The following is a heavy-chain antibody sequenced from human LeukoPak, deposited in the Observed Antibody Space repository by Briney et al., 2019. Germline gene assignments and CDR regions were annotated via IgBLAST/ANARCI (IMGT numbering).Heavy chain of an antibody. D-gene: IGHD2-2*01. V-gene: IGHV3-30-3*01. CDR1: GFTFSSYA. CDR2: ISYDGSNK. Sequence: GGSLRLSCAASGFTFSSYAMHWVRQAPGKGLEWVAVISYDGSNKYYADSVKGRFTISGDNSKNTLYLQMNSLRAEDTAVYYCARDLGPAYYYYGMDVWGQGTTVTVSS. J-gene: IGHJ6*02. CDR3: ARDLGPAYYYYGMDV.